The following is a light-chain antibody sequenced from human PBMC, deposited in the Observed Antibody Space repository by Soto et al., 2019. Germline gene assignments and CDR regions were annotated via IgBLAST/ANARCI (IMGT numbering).Light chain of an antibody. CDR2: DVS. J-gene: IGLJ3*02. Sequence: QSALTQPASVSGSPGQSITISCTGTSSDVGGYNYVSWYQQHPGKAPKLMIYDVSNRPSGVSNRFSGSKSGNTASLTISGLQAEDEADYYCSSYIGNSTWLFGGGTKVTVL. V-gene: IGLV2-14*01. CDR1: SSDVGGYNY. CDR3: SSYIGNSTWL.